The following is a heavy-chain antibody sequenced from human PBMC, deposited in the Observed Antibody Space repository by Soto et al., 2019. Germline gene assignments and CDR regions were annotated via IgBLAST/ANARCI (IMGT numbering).Heavy chain of an antibody. CDR1: GFTFSSYG. Sequence: QVQLVESGGGVVQPGRSLRLSCAASGFTFSSYGMHWVRQAPGKGLEWVAVIWYDGSNKYYADSVKGRFTISRDNSKNTLYLQMNSLRAEDTAVYYCARDSAGMDVWGQGTTVTVSS. J-gene: IGHJ6*02. V-gene: IGHV3-33*01. CDR2: IWYDGSNK. CDR3: ARDSAGMDV.